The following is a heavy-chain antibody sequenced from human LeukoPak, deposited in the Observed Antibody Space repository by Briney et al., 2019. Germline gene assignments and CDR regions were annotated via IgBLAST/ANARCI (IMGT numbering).Heavy chain of an antibody. CDR3: ARELSQIVWGGLDY. D-gene: IGHD2-21*01. CDR1: GFIFSHYG. Sequence: GGSLRLSCTASGFIFSHYGMHWVRQAPGKGLEWVAVIQNDASTRNYVDSVKGRFTISRDNSENTVFLQMDSLRVEDTAVYYCARELSQIVWGGLDYGGQGTLVSVSS. CDR2: IQNDASTR. J-gene: IGHJ4*02. V-gene: IGHV3-33*05.